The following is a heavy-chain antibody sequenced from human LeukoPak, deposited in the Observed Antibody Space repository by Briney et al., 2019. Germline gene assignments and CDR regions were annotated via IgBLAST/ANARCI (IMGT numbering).Heavy chain of an antibody. V-gene: IGHV1-69*13. CDR3: ARDPRCSSTSCYLENWFDP. D-gene: IGHD2-2*01. J-gene: IGHJ5*02. CDR1: GGILSKWS. Sequence: GASVKVSCRASGGILSKWSISWVRQAPGQGLEWVGTIIPEFDEAHYAQKLQGRVTITADESTSTAYMELSSLRSEDTAVYYCARDPRCSSTSCYLENWFDPWGQGTLVTVSS. CDR2: IIPEFDEA.